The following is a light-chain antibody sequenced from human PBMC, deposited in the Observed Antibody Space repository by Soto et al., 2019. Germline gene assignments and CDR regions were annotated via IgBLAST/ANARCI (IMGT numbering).Light chain of an antibody. CDR2: SNI. V-gene: IGLV1-44*01. Sequence: QSVLTQPPSASGTPGQRVSISCSGSSSNIGGNTVNWYQQLPGAAPKLLIYSNIQRPSGVPDRFSGSKSGTSASLAISGLQSEDEADYYCAAWDDSLHVIFGGGTKVTVL. CDR3: AAWDDSLHVI. CDR1: SSNIGGNT. J-gene: IGLJ2*01.